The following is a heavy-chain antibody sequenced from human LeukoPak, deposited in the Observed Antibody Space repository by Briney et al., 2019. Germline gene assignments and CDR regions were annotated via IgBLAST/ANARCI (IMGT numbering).Heavy chain of an antibody. D-gene: IGHD4-11*01. CDR3: AKDAQRGFDFSNSLES. J-gene: IGHJ4*02. Sequence: GGSLRLSCATSGFTFSHYGMHWVRQAPGKGLEWVAVIWSDGTEKYYGDSVKGRFTISRDNSKKTVYLQMNSLRVEDTAVCYCAKDAQRGFDFSNSLESWGQGTLVTVSS. CDR1: GFTFSHYG. V-gene: IGHV3-33*06. CDR2: IWSDGTEK.